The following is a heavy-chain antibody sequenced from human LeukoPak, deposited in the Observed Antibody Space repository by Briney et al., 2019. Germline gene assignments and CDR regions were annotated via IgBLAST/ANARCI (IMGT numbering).Heavy chain of an antibody. CDR3: AKVKDSSGYFDAFDI. CDR2: RSGSGTST. D-gene: IGHD3-22*01. CDR1: GFTFRTYP. J-gene: IGHJ3*02. Sequence: PGGSLRLSCAASGFTFRTYPMSWVRQAPGKGLDWVSARSGSGTSTYYADSAKGRFSISRDNSKNTLFLQMNNLRVDDTAVYYCAKVKDSSGYFDAFDIWGQGTMVTVSS. V-gene: IGHV3-23*01.